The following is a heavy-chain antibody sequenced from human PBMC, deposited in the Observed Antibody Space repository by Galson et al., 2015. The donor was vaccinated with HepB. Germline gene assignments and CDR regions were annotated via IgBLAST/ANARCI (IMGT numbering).Heavy chain of an antibody. Sequence: SVKVSCKASGYTFTSYGISWVRQAPGQGLEWMGWISAYNGNTNYAQKLQGRVTMTTDTSTSTAYMELRSLRSDDTAVYYCARDELPGYSSGWYGYWGQGTLVTVSS. V-gene: IGHV1-18*01. CDR1: GYTFTSYG. J-gene: IGHJ4*02. CDR3: ARDELPGYSSGWYGY. CDR2: ISAYNGNT. D-gene: IGHD6-19*01.